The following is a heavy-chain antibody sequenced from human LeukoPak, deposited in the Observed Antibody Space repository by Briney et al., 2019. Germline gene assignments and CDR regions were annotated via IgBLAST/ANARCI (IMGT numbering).Heavy chain of an antibody. CDR2: IIPIFGTA. CDR1: GYTFTSYG. D-gene: IGHD2-2*01. Sequence: VASVKVSCKASGYTFTSYGISWVRQAPGQGLEWMGGIIPIFGTANYAQKFQGRVTITTDESTSTAYMELSSLRSEDTAVYYCARSFVVVPAAMPLPGNNWFDPWGQGTLVTVSS. J-gene: IGHJ5*02. V-gene: IGHV1-69*05. CDR3: ARSFVVVPAAMPLPGNNWFDP.